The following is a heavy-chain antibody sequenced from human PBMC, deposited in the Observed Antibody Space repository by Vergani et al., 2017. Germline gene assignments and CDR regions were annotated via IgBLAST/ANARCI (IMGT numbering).Heavy chain of an antibody. J-gene: IGHJ4*01. Sequence: QVQLVESGGGVVQPGTSLRLSCEASGFKFSQFGMHWVRQGPGKGLEWVAFISYDGSKTQYADSEKGRVTISRDNSKNTVGLEMNSLRVEDTAVYYCARAYGRYDWFDYWGQRTLVTVSS. CDR3: ARAYGRYDWFDY. CDR1: GFKFSQFG. D-gene: IGHD1-20*01. CDR2: ISYDGSKT. V-gene: IGHV3-33*05.